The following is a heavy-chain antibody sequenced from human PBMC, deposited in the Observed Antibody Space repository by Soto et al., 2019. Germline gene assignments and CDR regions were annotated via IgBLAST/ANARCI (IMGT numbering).Heavy chain of an antibody. Sequence: ASVKVSCKASGYTFTSYGISWVRQAPGQGLEWMGWISAYNGNTNYAQKLQGRVTMTTDTSTSTAYMELRSLRSDDTAVYYCAREGPVYSSSRWFDPWGQGTLVTVSS. V-gene: IGHV1-18*01. D-gene: IGHD6-6*01. J-gene: IGHJ5*02. CDR3: AREGPVYSSSRWFDP. CDR2: ISAYNGNT. CDR1: GYTFTSYG.